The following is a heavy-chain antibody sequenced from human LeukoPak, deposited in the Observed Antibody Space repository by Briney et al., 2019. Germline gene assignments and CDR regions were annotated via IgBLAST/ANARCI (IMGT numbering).Heavy chain of an antibody. J-gene: IGHJ4*02. CDR3: ARVVGVVVAIDY. Sequence: PSQTLSLTCTVSGGSISSGGYYWSWIRQHPGKGLEWIGYIYYSGSTYYNPSLKSRVTISVDTSKNRFSLKLSSVTAADTAVYYCARVVGVVVAIDYWGQGTLVTVSS. D-gene: IGHD3-22*01. CDR2: IYYSGST. V-gene: IGHV4-31*03. CDR1: GGSISSGGYY.